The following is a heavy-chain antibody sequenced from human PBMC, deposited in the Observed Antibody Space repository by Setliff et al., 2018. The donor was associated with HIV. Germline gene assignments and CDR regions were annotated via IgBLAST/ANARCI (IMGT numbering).Heavy chain of an antibody. CDR2: ISGSGGST. V-gene: IGHV3-23*01. CDR3: AKGGVGYSTGWYSLAFDI. D-gene: IGHD6-19*01. J-gene: IGHJ3*02. CDR1: GFTFSSYA. Sequence: GSLRLSCAASGFTFSSYAMSWVRQAPGKGLEWVSAISGSGGSTYYADSVKGRFTISRDNSKNTLYLQMNSLRADDTAVYYCAKGGVGYSTGWYSLAFDIWGQGTMVTVSS.